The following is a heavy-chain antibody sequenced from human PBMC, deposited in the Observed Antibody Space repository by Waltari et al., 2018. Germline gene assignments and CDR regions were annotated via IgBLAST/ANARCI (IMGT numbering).Heavy chain of an antibody. CDR3: ARGHEQWLVL. D-gene: IGHD6-19*01. Sequence: QVQLQQWGAGLLKPSETLSLTCAVYGGSFSGYYWSWIRQPPGKGLEWIGEINHSGSTNYNPSLKSRVTISVYTSKNQFSLKLSSVTAADTAVYYGARGHEQWLVLWGQGTLVTVSS. J-gene: IGHJ4*02. V-gene: IGHV4-34*01. CDR2: INHSGST. CDR1: GGSFSGYY.